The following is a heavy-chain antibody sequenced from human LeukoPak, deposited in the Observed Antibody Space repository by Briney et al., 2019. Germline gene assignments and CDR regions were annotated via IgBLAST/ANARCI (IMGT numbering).Heavy chain of an antibody. CDR1: VYTLTELS. CDR2: FDPEDVET. J-gene: IGHJ4*02. D-gene: IGHD4-17*01. V-gene: IGHV1-24*01. CDR3: ATEDSDYGFDY. Sequence: ASLKVSCKVSVYTLTELSIHSVRQAPGKGLEWMRGFDPEDVETIYAQTSQGRVTMTEDTSIDTAYMELSRLRSEDTAVYYCATEDSDYGFDYWGPGTLVPVSS.